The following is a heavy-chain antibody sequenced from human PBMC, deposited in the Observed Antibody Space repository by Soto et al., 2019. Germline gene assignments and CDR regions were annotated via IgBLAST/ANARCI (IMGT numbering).Heavy chain of an antibody. CDR2: IYSSENT. CDR1: GGFVSNSRYS. J-gene: IGHJ6*02. Sequence: SETLSLTCSVSGGFVSNSRYSLGWIRPSPGKGLEWIGTIYSSENTYYNPSLLSRVTISVDTSKNEFSLRLSSVTAADTAAYYCARLNGYCISTNCHGYYGMDVWGQGTTVTVSS. D-gene: IGHD2-2*03. V-gene: IGHV4-39*01. CDR3: ARLNGYCISTNCHGYYGMDV.